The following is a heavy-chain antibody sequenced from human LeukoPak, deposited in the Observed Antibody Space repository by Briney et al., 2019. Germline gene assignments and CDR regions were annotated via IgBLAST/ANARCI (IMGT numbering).Heavy chain of an antibody. V-gene: IGHV1-18*01. D-gene: IGHD3-10*01. CDR1: GYTFTSYG. J-gene: IGHJ4*02. CDR3: ARDLSPGGSGQPQHY. CDR2: ISAYNGNT. Sequence: ASVKVSCKASGYTFTSYGISWVRQAAGQGPEWMGWISAYNGNTNYAQKLQGRVTMTTDTSTSTAYMELRSLRSEDTAVYYCARDLSPGGSGQPQHYWGQGTLVTVSS.